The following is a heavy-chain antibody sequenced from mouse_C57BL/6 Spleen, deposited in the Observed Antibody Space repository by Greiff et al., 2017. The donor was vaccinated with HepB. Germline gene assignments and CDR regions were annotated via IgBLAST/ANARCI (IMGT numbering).Heavy chain of an antibody. CDR2: ISSGSSTI. CDR1: GFTFSDYG. CDR3: ARHRDRGEFDY. V-gene: IGHV5-17*01. D-gene: IGHD3-3*01. Sequence: EVKLMESGGGLVKPGGSLKLSCAASGFTFSDYGMHWVRQAPEKGLEWVAYISSGSSTIYYADTVKGRFTISRDNAKNTLCLQMTSLRSEDTAMYYCARHRDRGEFDYWGQGTTLTVSS. J-gene: IGHJ2*01.